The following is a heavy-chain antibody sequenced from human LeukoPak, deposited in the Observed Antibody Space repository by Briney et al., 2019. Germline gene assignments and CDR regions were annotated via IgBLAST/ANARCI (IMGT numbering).Heavy chain of an antibody. CDR3: AELGITMVGGV. J-gene: IGHJ6*04. D-gene: IGHD3-10*02. Sequence: PGGSLRLSCAASGLTFSRYEMNWVRQAPGKGREWVSYISSSGSTIYYADSVKGRFTISRDNAKNSLYLQMNSLRAEDTAVYYCAELGITMVGGVWGKGTTVTISS. V-gene: IGHV3-48*03. CDR1: GLTFSRYE. CDR2: ISSSGSTI.